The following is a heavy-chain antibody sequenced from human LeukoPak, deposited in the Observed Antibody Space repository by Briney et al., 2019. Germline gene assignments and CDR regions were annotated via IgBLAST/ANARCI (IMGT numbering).Heavy chain of an antibody. CDR2: INAGNGNT. J-gene: IGHJ4*02. CDR1: GYTLTSYA. V-gene: IGHV1-3*01. D-gene: IGHD3-10*01. Sequence: ASVKVSCKASGYTLTSYAMHWVRQAPGQRLEWMGWINAGNGNTKYSQKFQGRVTITRDTSASTAYMELSSLRSEDTAVYYCARDPITMVRGVPIDYWGQGTLVTVSS. CDR3: ARDPITMVRGVPIDY.